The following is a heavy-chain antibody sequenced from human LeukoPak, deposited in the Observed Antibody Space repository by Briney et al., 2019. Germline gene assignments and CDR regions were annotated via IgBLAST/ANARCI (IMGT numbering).Heavy chain of an antibody. J-gene: IGHJ4*02. D-gene: IGHD5-24*01. CDR3: ARGDVEMAKGHDY. CDR1: GGSISSYY. Sequence: SETLSLTCIASGGSISSYYWSWIRQPPGKGLEWIGYIYYSGSTNYNPSLKSRVTISVDTSKNQSSLKLSSVTAADTAVYYCARGDVEMAKGHDYWGQGTLVTVSS. V-gene: IGHV4-59*01. CDR2: IYYSGST.